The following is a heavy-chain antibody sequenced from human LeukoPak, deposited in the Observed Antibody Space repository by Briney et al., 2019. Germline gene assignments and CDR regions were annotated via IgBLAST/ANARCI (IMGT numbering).Heavy chain of an antibody. CDR2: ISSRSSYI. Sequence: GGSLRLPCAASGFTFSSYPMHWVRQAPGKGLEWVSSISSRSSYIYYADSVKGRFTISRDNAKNSLYLQMNSLRAEDTAAYYCAREIRSSPVFDYWGQGTLVTVSS. CDR1: GFTFSSYP. CDR3: AREIRSSPVFDY. V-gene: IGHV3-21*01. D-gene: IGHD3-3*01. J-gene: IGHJ4*02.